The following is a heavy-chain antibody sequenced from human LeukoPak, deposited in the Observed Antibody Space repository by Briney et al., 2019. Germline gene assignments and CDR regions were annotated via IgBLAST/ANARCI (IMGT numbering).Heavy chain of an antibody. D-gene: IGHD3-22*01. J-gene: IGHJ3*02. CDR2: ISYDGSNK. CDR1: GFTFSSYA. V-gene: IGHV3-30*04. CDR3: ARGPQVYHDSSGYYYVANAFDI. Sequence: GGSLRLSCAASGFTFSSYAMHWVRQAPGKGLEWVAVISYDGSNKYYADSVKGRFTISRDNSKNTLYLQMNSLRAEDTAVYYCARGPQVYHDSSGYYYVANAFDIWGQGTMVTVSS.